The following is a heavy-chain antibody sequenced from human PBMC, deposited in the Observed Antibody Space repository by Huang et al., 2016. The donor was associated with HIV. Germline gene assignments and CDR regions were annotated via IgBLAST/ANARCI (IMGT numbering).Heavy chain of an antibody. D-gene: IGHD6-6*01. Sequence: QVQLQESGPGLVKPSETLSLTCTVSGGSMSSYYWSWIRQPPGKGLEWIGYMYYSGSTNYNPSLKSRVTRSVDTSKNQFSLRLSSVTAADTAVYYCASASIAARRWFDPWGQGSLVTVSS. CDR2: MYYSGST. V-gene: IGHV4-59*01. CDR3: ASASIAARRWFDP. CDR1: GGSMSSYY. J-gene: IGHJ5*02.